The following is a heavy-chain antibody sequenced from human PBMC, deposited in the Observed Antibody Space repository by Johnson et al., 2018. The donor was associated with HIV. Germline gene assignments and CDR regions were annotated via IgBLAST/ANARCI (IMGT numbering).Heavy chain of an antibody. Sequence: VQLVESGGGLVQPGGSLRLSCAASGFTLSSYDMHWVRQATGKGLEWVSEIDTAGDTYYPGSVKGRFTTSRENAKNSLYLQMNSLRAGDTAVYYCARRSIRSDGFEIWGQGTMVTVSS. CDR3: ARRSIRSDGFEI. D-gene: IGHD4-11*01. V-gene: IGHV3-13*01. J-gene: IGHJ3*02. CDR1: GFTLSSYD. CDR2: IDTAGDT.